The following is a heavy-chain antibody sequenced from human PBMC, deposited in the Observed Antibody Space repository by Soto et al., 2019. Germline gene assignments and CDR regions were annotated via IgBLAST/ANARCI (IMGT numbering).Heavy chain of an antibody. D-gene: IGHD3-3*01. Sequence: QVQLVQSGAEVKKPGASVKVSCKASGYTFTSYAMHWVRQAPGQRLEWMGWINAGNGNTKYSQKFQGRVTITRDTSASTAYMELSSLRSEDTAVYYCARGQDKNYDFWIGIRGDYYYYYMDVWGKGTTVTVSS. CDR2: INAGNGNT. V-gene: IGHV1-3*01. CDR1: GYTFTSYA. CDR3: ARGQDKNYDFWIGIRGDYYYYYMDV. J-gene: IGHJ6*03.